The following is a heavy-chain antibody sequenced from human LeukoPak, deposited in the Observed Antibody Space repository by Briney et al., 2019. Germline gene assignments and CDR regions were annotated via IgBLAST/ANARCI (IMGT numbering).Heavy chain of an antibody. Sequence: GGSLKLSCAASGSTFSDYYMSWIRQAPGKGLEWVSYISSSGSTIYYADSVKGRFTISRDNAKNSLYLQMNSLRAEDTAVYYCARDEGYCSSTSCYTEYFDYWGQGTLVTVSS. V-gene: IGHV3-11*01. D-gene: IGHD2-2*02. CDR3: ARDEGYCSSTSCYTEYFDY. J-gene: IGHJ4*02. CDR2: ISSSGSTI. CDR1: GSTFSDYY.